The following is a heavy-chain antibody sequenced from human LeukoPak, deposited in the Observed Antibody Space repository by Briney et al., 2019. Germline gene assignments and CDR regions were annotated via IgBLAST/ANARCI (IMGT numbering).Heavy chain of an antibody. CDR2: IYYSGST. CDR3: ARHLTLDGYNYYAFDI. J-gene: IGHJ3*02. D-gene: IGHD5-24*01. CDR1: GGSISSYY. Sequence: SETLSLTCTVSGGSISSYYWSWIRQPPGKGLEWIGFIYYSGSTNYNPSLKSRVTISVDTSKNQFSLKLSSVTAADTAVYYCARHLTLDGYNYYAFDIWGQGTMATVSS. V-gene: IGHV4-59*08.